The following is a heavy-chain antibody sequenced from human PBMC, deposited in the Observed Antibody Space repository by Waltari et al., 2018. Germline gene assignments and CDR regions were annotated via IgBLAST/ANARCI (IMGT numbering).Heavy chain of an antibody. CDR3: ARLEGDYGGNPNFDY. V-gene: IGHV3-21*01. CDR1: GFTFSSYS. D-gene: IGHD4-17*01. J-gene: IGHJ4*02. CDR2: ISSSSSYI. Sequence: EVQLVESGGGLVKPGGSLRLSCEASGFTFSSYSMNWVRQAPGKGLEWVSSISSSSSYIYYADSVKGRFTISRDNAKNSLYLQMNSLRAEDTAVYYCARLEGDYGGNPNFDYWGQGTLVTVSS.